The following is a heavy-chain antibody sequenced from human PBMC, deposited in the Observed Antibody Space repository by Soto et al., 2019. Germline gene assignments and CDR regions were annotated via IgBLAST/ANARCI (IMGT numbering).Heavy chain of an antibody. CDR2: IYYSGST. CDR1: GGSISSGDYY. J-gene: IGHJ6*02. Sequence: KPSETLSLTCTVSGGSISSGDYYWSWIRQPPGKGLEWIGYIYYSGSTYYNPSLKSRVTISVDTSKNQFSLKLSSVTAADTAVYYCARGKFYDDFPMDYYGMDVWGQGTTVTVSS. V-gene: IGHV4-30-4*01. D-gene: IGHD3-3*01. CDR3: ARGKFYDDFPMDYYGMDV.